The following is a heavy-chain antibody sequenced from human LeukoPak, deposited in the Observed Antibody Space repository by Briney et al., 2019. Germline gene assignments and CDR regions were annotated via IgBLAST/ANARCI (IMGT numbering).Heavy chain of an antibody. CDR3: ANVHYYGSGSG. D-gene: IGHD3-10*01. CDR2: ISSSDGST. Sequence: GGSLRLSCAASGFTFNNYAMSWVRQAPGKGLEWVSTISSSDGSTYYADSVKGRFTISRDNSKNTLFLQMNSLRAEDTAVYYCANVHYYGSGSGWGQGTLVTVSS. CDR1: GFTFNNYA. J-gene: IGHJ4*02. V-gene: IGHV3-23*01.